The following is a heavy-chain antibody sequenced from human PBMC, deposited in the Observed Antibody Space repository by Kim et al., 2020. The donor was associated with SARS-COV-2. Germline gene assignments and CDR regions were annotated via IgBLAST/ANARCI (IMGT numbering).Heavy chain of an antibody. J-gene: IGHJ3*02. CDR3: ATTRAEITMIVVVITKGDAFDI. CDR2: ISGSGGST. Sequence: GGSLRLSCAASGFTFSSYAMSWVRQAPGKGLEWVSAISGSGGSTYYADSVKGRFTISRDNSKNTLYLQMNSLRAEDTAVYYCATTRAEITMIVVVITKGDAFDIWGQGTMVTVSS. CDR1: GFTFSSYA. D-gene: IGHD3-22*01. V-gene: IGHV3-23*01.